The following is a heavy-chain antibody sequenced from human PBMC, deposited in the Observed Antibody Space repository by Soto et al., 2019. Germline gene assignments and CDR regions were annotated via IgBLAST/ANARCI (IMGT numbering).Heavy chain of an antibody. J-gene: IGHJ6*02. CDR3: ARDQGSIAAAASYYYYYGMDV. Sequence: ASVKVSCKASGYTFTSYAMHWVRQAPGQRLEWMGWINAGNGNTKYSQKFQGRVTITRDTSANTAYMELSSLRSEDTAVYYCARDQGSIAAAASYYYYYGMDVWGQGTTVTV. D-gene: IGHD6-13*01. CDR2: INAGNGNT. V-gene: IGHV1-3*01. CDR1: GYTFTSYA.